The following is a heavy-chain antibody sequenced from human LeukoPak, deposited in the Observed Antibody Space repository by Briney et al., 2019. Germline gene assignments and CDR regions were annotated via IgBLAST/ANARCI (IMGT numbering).Heavy chain of an antibody. CDR3: ARDDGYGGNPGYFDY. D-gene: IGHD4-23*01. CDR2: IKQDGSEK. Sequence: GGSLRLSCAASGFTLRNYAMSWVRQAPGKGLEWVANIKQDGSEKYYVDSVKGRFTISRDNAKNSLYLQMNSLRAEDTAVYYCARDDGYGGNPGYFDYWGQGTLVTVSS. J-gene: IGHJ4*02. V-gene: IGHV3-7*01. CDR1: GFTLRNYA.